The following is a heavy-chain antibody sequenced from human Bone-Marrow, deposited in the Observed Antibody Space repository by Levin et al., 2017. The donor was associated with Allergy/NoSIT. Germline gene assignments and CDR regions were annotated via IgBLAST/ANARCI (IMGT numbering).Heavy chain of an antibody. CDR2: IKHDGSER. J-gene: IGHJ3*01. V-gene: IGHV3-7*01. CDR3: ARLHCSTARCYAFDV. CDR1: GFSFSTYW. D-gene: IGHD2-8*02. Sequence: GGSLRLSCAASGFSFSTYWMSWVRQAPGKGLEWVANIKHDGSERFYVDSVKGRFTISRDNAKNSLYLQMNNLRAEDTYVYYCARLHCSTARCYAFDVWGQGTMVIVSS.